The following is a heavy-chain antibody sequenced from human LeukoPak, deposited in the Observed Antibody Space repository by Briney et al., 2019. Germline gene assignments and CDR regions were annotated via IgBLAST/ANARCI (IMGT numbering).Heavy chain of an antibody. CDR1: GFTFSTYG. Sequence: GGSLRLSCAVSGFTFSTYGMHWVRQAPGKGLEWVAVILYDGSDRQYADSVKGRFTISRDNSKNTLYLQMNSLRVEDTAVYYCAKVRGNVGSSYFPDYWGQGTLVTVSS. CDR2: ILYDGSDR. V-gene: IGHV3-30*18. J-gene: IGHJ4*02. D-gene: IGHD3-22*01. CDR3: AKVRGNVGSSYFPDY.